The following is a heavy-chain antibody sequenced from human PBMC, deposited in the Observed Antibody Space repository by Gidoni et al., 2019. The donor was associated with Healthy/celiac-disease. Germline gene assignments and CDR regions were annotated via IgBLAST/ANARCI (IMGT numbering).Heavy chain of an antibody. Sequence: QVQLVEYGGGLVKPGGSLRLSCAASGFTFSDYYMSWIRQAPGTGLDWVSYISSSGSTIYYADSVKGRFTISRDNAKNSLYLQMNSLRAEDTAVYYCANSQQLGPAEYFQHWCQGTLVTVSS. CDR2: ISSSGSTI. CDR3: ANSQQLGPAEYFQH. J-gene: IGHJ1*01. CDR1: GFTFSDYY. D-gene: IGHD6-13*01. V-gene: IGHV3-11*01.